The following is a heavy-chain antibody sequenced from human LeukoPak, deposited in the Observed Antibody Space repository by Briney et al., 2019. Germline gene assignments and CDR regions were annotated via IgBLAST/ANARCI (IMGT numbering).Heavy chain of an antibody. CDR3: AKNGRGSGTYYPRTKYYFGY. J-gene: IGHJ4*02. Sequence: TGGSLRLSCAASGFTFSTYAMNWVRLTPGKGLEWVSTFSASGGYTYYADSVKGRFTISRDNSKNMLYLQMNSLRAEDTAVYYCAKNGRGSGTYYPRTKYYFGYWGQGTLVTVSS. CDR1: GFTFSTYA. D-gene: IGHD3-10*01. V-gene: IGHV3-23*01. CDR2: FSASGGYT.